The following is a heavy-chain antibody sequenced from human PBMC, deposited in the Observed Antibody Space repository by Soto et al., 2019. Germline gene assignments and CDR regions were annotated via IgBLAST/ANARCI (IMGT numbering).Heavy chain of an antibody. CDR1: RFSSYW. D-gene: IGHD2-8*01. V-gene: IGHV5-51*01. J-gene: IGHJ6*02. Sequence: RFSSYWIAWVRQRPGKGLEWMGIIYPGDSDTRYSPSFQGQVTMSVDKSNSTAYLHWSSLKASDTAMYYCARQGSNGAYYYYGMDVWGQGTTVTVSS. CDR3: ARQGSNGAYYYYGMDV. CDR2: IYPGDSDT.